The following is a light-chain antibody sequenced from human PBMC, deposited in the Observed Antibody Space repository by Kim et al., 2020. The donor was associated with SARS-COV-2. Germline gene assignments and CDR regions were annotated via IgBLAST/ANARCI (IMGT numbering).Light chain of an antibody. Sequence: SALTQPPSVSGSPGQSITISCTGTINDIGSFALVSWYQQHPGKAPQLIIYEGSKRPSGVSFRFSGSKSGTTASLTISALQAEDEADYYCSSYASYTTNYLFGTGTKVTVL. CDR3: SSYASYTTNYL. J-gene: IGLJ1*01. CDR2: EGS. V-gene: IGLV2-23*01. CDR1: INDIGSFAL.